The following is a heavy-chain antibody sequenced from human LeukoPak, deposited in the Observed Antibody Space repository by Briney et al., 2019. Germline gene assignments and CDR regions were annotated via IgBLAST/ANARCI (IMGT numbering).Heavy chain of an antibody. D-gene: IGHD1-26*01. V-gene: IGHV1-18*01. J-gene: IGHJ4*02. CDR3: ARGPMYSASCNY. Sequence: GASVKVSCKASGYTFTTAGIGWVRQAPGQVLEWMGWISTYHGNTNYAQIFQDRVTLTTDTSTSTAYMELRRLRSDDTAVYYCARGPMYSASCNYWGQGTLVTVSS. CDR2: ISTYHGNT. CDR1: GYTFTTAG.